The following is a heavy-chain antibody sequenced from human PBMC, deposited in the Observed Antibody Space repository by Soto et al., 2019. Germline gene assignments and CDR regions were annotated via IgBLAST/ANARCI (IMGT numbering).Heavy chain of an antibody. Sequence: VQLVQSGTEVKKPGASVMVSCKASGYTFTNYFVHWVRQAPGQGLEWMGIINPSRGSTTYAQQFQGIVAIIRDTSTRTAYMGLSSLRSEDTAVYYCASDPGGDSGGYSDPDYWGQGTLVTVSS. V-gene: IGHV1-46*01. J-gene: IGHJ4*02. D-gene: IGHD3-22*01. CDR3: ASDPGGDSGGYSDPDY. CDR1: GYTFTNYF. CDR2: INPSRGST.